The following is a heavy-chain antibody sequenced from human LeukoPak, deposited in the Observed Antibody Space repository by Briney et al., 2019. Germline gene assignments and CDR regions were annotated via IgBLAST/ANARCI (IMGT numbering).Heavy chain of an antibody. V-gene: IGHV3-7*03. CDR1: GFTFSNYW. D-gene: IGHD3-10*01. Sequence: GGSLRLSCAASGFTFSNYWMSWVRQAPGKGLEWVANIKQDGSETYYVDSVKGRFTISRDNAKNSLYLQMNSLRAEDTAVYYCARLAKYYYGSGSSDAFDIWGQGTVVTVSS. J-gene: IGHJ3*02. CDR2: IKQDGSET. CDR3: ARLAKYYYGSGSSDAFDI.